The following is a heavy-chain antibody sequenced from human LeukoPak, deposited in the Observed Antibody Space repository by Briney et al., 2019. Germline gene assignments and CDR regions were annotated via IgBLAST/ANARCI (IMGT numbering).Heavy chain of an antibody. CDR3: ARDAMSYCTSTSCPLGFDP. CDR2: TYTSVST. V-gene: IGHV4-4*07. D-gene: IGHD2-2*01. CDR1: GGSISIYY. Sequence: PSETLSVTSTVPGGSISIYYWSSIWPRAGKGLWWIVRTYTSVSTNYNPYLKSRVTMSVATTTKQFSLKLSSVTAADAAVYYCARDAMSYCTSTSCPLGFDPWGQGTLVTVSS. J-gene: IGHJ5*02.